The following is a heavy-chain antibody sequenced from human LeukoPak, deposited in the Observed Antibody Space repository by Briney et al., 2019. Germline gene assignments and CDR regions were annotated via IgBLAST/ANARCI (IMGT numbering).Heavy chain of an antibody. J-gene: IGHJ5*02. CDR2: INSDGSST. V-gene: IGHV3-74*01. CDR3: ARDPAIYGTADNWFDP. CDR1: GFTFSSYW. D-gene: IGHD2-21*01. Sequence: GGSLRLSCAASGFTFSSYWMHWVRQAPGKGLVWVSRINSDGSSTSYADSAKGRFTISSDNAKNTLYLQMNSLRAEDTAVYYCARDPAIYGTADNWFDPWGQGTLVTVSS.